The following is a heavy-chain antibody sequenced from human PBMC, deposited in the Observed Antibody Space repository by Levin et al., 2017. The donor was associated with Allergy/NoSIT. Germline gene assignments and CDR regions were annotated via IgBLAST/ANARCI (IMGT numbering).Heavy chain of an antibody. V-gene: IGHV4-39*01. Sequence: SQTLSLTCTVSGGSIRGTNEFWGWVRQPPGEGLQWIGKIYHTGTTYYTPSLKSRVTISVDTSKNQFSLTLSSVTAADTAVYYCARYVTLVLGLTAHDVDIWGQGTLVTVSS. CDR1: GGSIRGTNEF. CDR2: IYHTGTT. D-gene: IGHD3-10*01. J-gene: IGHJ4*02. CDR3: ARYVTLVLGLTAHDVDI.